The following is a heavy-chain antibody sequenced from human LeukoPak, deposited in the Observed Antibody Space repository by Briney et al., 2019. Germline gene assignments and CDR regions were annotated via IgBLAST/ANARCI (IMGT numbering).Heavy chain of an antibody. CDR1: GFTFSNYA. Sequence: GGSLRLSCAASGFTFSNYAMSWVRQAPGKGLEWVSAISASGTSTYYADSVKGRFTISRDNSKNTLYLQMNSLRAEDTAVYYCAKFITAAGTNYYYMDVWGKGNTVTVSS. J-gene: IGHJ6*03. CDR2: ISASGTST. CDR3: AKFITAAGTNYYYMDV. V-gene: IGHV3-23*01. D-gene: IGHD6-13*01.